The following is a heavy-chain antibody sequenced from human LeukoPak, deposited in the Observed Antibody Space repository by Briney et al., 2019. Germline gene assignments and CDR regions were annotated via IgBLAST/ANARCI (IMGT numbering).Heavy chain of an antibody. D-gene: IGHD3-22*01. CDR1: GGTFSSYA. CDR2: IIPIFGTA. V-gene: IGHV1-69*01. Sequence: GASVKVSCKASGGTFSSYAISWVRQAPGQGLEWMGGIIPIFGTANYAQKFQGRVTITADESTSTAYMELSSLRSEDTAVYYCASPTPDYYDSSGYPYYYYGMDVWGQGTTVTVSS. CDR3: ASPTPDYYDSSGYPYYYYGMDV. J-gene: IGHJ6*02.